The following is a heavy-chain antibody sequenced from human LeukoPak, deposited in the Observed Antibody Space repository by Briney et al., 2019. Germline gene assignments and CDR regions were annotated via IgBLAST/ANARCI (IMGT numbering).Heavy chain of an antibody. V-gene: IGHV4-39*07. CDR1: GGSISSSSYY. CDR2: IYHSGST. J-gene: IGHJ4*02. CDR3: ARMGSSSWYWDFDY. Sequence: SETLSLTCTVSGGSISSSSYYWGWIRQPPGKGLEWIGYIYHSGSTYYNPSLKSRVTISVDRSKNQFSLKLSSVTAADTAVYYCARMGSSSWYWDFDYWGQGTLVTVSS. D-gene: IGHD6-13*01.